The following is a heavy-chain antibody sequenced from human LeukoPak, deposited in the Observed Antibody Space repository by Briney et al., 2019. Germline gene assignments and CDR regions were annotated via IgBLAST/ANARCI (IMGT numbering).Heavy chain of an antibody. CDR1: GGSISSSSYY. V-gene: IGHV4-39*01. D-gene: IGHD3-22*01. CDR2: SYYSGST. Sequence: PSETLSLTCTVSGGSISSSSYYGGWIRQPPGKGLEWIGSSYYSGSTYYNPSLKSRVTISVDTSKNQFSLKLSSVTAADTAVYYCARSYDSSGPGHFDYWGQGTLVTVSS. J-gene: IGHJ4*02. CDR3: ARSYDSSGPGHFDY.